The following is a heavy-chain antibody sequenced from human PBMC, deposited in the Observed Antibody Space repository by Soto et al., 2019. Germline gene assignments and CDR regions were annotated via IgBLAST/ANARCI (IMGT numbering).Heavy chain of an antibody. CDR1: GFIFSSYS. Sequence: EVQVVESGGGLVKPGGSLRLSCAASGFIFSSYSMNWVRQAPGKGLEWVSSISGDSSYMYYADSVKGRFTISRDNAKNSLYLQMNSLRAEDTAVYYCARWDGNVFRDIWGQGTMVTVSS. CDR2: ISGDSSYM. D-gene: IGHD1-26*01. V-gene: IGHV3-21*01. J-gene: IGHJ3*02. CDR3: ARWDGNVFRDI.